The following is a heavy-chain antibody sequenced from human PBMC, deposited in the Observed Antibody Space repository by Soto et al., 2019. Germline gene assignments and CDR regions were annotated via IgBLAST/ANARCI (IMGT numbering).Heavy chain of an antibody. CDR3: ARGGRYCSNGRCYGVDFEY. CDR2: IYNSGNT. V-gene: IGHV4-59*01. Sequence: QVQLQESGPRLVRPSETLSLTCTVSGGAISHYYWSWIRQTPGKGLEWIGYIYNSGNTNYNLSLKSRVTISVDTSKNQFSLKLTSVTAADTAVYYCARGGRYCSNGRCYGVDFEYWGQGTLVPVSS. D-gene: IGHD2-15*01. CDR1: GGAISHYY. J-gene: IGHJ4*02.